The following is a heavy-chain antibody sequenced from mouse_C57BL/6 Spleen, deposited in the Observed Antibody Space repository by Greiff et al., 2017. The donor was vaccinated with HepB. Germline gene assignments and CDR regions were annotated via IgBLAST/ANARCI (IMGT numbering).Heavy chain of an antibody. CDR2: IDPETGGT. J-gene: IGHJ2*01. CDR1: GYTFTDYE. D-gene: IGHD1-1*01. V-gene: IGHV1-15*01. CDR3: TRGTTVVANFDY. Sequence: VQRVESGAELVRPGASVTLSCKASGYTFTDYEMHWVKQTPVHGLEWIGAIDPETGGTAYNQKFKGKAILTADKSSSTAYMELRSLTSEDSAVYYCTRGTTVVANFDYWGQGTTLTVSS.